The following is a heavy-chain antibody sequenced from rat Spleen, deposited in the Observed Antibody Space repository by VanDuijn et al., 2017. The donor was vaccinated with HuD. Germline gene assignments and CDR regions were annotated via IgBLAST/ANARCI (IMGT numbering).Heavy chain of an antibody. V-gene: IGHV5-7*01. CDR3: TALLISTVPGWFAY. J-gene: IGHJ3*01. Sequence: EVQLVESDGGLVQPGRSLKLSCAASGFTFSDYAMAWVRQSPKKGLEWVATISYDGSITYYRDSVKGRFTISRDNAKNTLYLQMDSPGSEDTATYYCTALLISTVPGWFAYWGQGTLVTVSS. D-gene: IGHD1-1*01. CDR2: ISYDGSIT. CDR1: GFTFSDYA.